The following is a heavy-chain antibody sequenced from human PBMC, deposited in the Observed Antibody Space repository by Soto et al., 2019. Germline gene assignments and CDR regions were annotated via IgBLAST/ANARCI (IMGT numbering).Heavy chain of an antibody. J-gene: IGHJ6*03. D-gene: IGHD2-15*01. CDR2: IIPILGIA. V-gene: IGHV1-69*02. CDR3: ASAGAPLYCSGGSCYRGYYYYYYMDV. Sequence: ASVKVSCKASGGTFSSYTISWVRQAPGQGLEWMGRIIPILGIANYAQKFQGRVTITADKPTSTAYMELSSLRSEDTAVYYCASAGAPLYCSGGSCYRGYYYYYYMDVWGKGTTVTVSS. CDR1: GGTFSSYT.